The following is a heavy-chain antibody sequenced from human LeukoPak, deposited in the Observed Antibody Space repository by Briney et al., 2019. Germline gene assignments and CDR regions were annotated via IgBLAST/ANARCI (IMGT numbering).Heavy chain of an antibody. V-gene: IGHV3-11*01. CDR1: GFTFSDYY. D-gene: IGHD5-18*01. Sequence: PGGSLRLSCAASGFTFSDYYMSWIRQAPGKGLEWVSYISFNVSTIYYADSVKGRFTISRDNAKNSLYLQMNSLRAEDTAVYYCARAGYSYGYYYYYYMDVWGKGTTVTISS. CDR2: ISFNVSTI. CDR3: ARAGYSYGYYYYYYMDV. J-gene: IGHJ6*03.